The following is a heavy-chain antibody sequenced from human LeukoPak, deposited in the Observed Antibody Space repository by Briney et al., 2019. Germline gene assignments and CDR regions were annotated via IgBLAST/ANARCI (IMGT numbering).Heavy chain of an antibody. CDR3: ARDDKKEGGYYSVY. D-gene: IGHD3-22*01. Sequence: ASVKVSCKASGGTFSSYAISWVRQAPGQGLEWMGRIIPIFGTANYAQKFQGRVTITTDESTSTAYMELSSLRSEDTAMYNCARDDKKEGGYYSVYWDQGTLVTVSS. CDR2: IIPIFGTA. V-gene: IGHV1-69*05. J-gene: IGHJ4*02. CDR1: GGTFSSYA.